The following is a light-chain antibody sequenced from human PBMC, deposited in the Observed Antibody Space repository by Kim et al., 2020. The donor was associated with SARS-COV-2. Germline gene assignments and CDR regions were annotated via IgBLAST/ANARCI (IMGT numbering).Light chain of an antibody. V-gene: IGLV6-57*03. J-gene: IGLJ3*02. CDR2: EDK. CDR1: RGSFGSTY. Sequence: KTVAISCTRSRGSFGSTYVQWYQQRPGSAPTIVIYEDKKRPSGVPSRFSGSIDSSSNSASLTIAGVETDDEADYYCQSYDATSLWVFGGGTRLTVL. CDR3: QSYDATSLWV.